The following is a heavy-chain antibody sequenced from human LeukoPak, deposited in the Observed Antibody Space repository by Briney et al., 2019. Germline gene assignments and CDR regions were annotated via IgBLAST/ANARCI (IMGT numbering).Heavy chain of an antibody. J-gene: IGHJ4*02. D-gene: IGHD3-10*01. V-gene: IGHV3-74*01. Sequence: GGSLRLSCAASGFTFSSYWMHWVRQAPGKGLVWVSCINSDGSSTSYADSVKGRFTISRDNAKNTLYLQMNSLRAEDTALYYCARGYYGSGSPYWGQGTLVTVSS. CDR1: GFTFSSYW. CDR2: INSDGSST. CDR3: ARGYYGSGSPY.